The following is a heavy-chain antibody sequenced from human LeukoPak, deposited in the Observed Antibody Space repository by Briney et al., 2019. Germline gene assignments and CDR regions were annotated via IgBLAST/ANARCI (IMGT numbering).Heavy chain of an antibody. J-gene: IGHJ4*02. CDR3: ARSGHDILTGYYLYYFDY. CDR2: IYTSGST. Sequence: SETPSLTCTVSGGSISSYYWSWIRQPAGKGLEWIGRIYTSGSTNYNPSLKSRVTMSVDTSKNQFSLKLSSVTAADTAVYYCARSGHDILTGYYLYYFDYWGQGTLVTVSS. CDR1: GGSISSYY. V-gene: IGHV4-4*07. D-gene: IGHD3-9*01.